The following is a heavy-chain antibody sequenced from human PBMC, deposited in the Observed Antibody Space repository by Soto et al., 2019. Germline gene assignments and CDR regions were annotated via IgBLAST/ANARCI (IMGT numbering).Heavy chain of an antibody. CDR2: ISAKKGNT. CDR1: GYTFTSYG. CDR3: AREILSPDFYFHGMDV. Sequence: QGQLVQSGAEVKKPGASVKVSCKASGYTFTSYGISWVRQAPGQGLEWMGWISAKKGNTKYAQKFQGRVTMTTDTSTSTAYMGLRRLRSDDTAVYYCAREILSPDFYFHGMDVWGPGTTVTVYS. V-gene: IGHV1-18*04. D-gene: IGHD2-15*01. J-gene: IGHJ6*02.